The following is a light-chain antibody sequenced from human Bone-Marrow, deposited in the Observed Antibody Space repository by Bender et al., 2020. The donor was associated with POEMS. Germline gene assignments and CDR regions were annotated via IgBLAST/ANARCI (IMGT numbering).Light chain of an antibody. J-gene: IGLJ3*02. Sequence: QSQLTQPPSASGTPGQRVTISCSGGVSNIGAHAVNWYQHLPGTAPKLLIYSSHRRPSEVPDRFSGSRSGTSASLAISGLQSEDEADYYCAVWDDSLNGWVFGGGTKLTVL. V-gene: IGLV1-44*01. CDR3: AVWDDSLNGWV. CDR2: SSH. CDR1: VSNIGAHA.